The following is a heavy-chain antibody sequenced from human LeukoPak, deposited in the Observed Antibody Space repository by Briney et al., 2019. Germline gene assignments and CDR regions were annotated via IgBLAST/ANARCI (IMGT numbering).Heavy chain of an antibody. V-gene: IGHV1-69*05. D-gene: IGHD3-22*01. Sequence: SVKVSCKASGGTFISYAISWVGQAPGQGLEWMGGIIPIYGTANYVQKVQGRVTITTDESTSTAYMELSSLRSEDTAVYYCARGYYDSSGYYYYAFDIWGQGTMVTVSS. J-gene: IGHJ3*02. CDR3: ARGYYDSSGYYYYAFDI. CDR1: GGTFISYA. CDR2: IIPIYGTA.